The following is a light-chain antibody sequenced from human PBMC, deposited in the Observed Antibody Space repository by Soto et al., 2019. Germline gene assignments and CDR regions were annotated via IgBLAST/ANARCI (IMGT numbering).Light chain of an antibody. CDR3: QQYETFSGT. V-gene: IGKV1-13*02. J-gene: IGKJ1*01. CDR1: QDISNA. CDR2: DAS. Sequence: AIQLTQSPSSLSASVGERVTITCRASQDISNALAWYQQKPGKAPKLLIYDASGLESGVPSRFSGSGSGTDFTLAISSLQPEDFEAYYCQQYETFSGTFGPGTKVDIK.